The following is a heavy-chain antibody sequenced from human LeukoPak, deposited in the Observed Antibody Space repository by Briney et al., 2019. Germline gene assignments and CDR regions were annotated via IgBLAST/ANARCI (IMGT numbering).Heavy chain of an antibody. CDR1: GFTFSSYA. V-gene: IGHV3-23*01. Sequence: GGSLSLSCAASGFTFSSYAMSWVRQAPGKGLEWVSAISGSGGSTYYADSVKGRFTIPRDNSKNTLYLQMNSLRAEDTAVYYCAKGVRSVVVPAAILYYWGQGTLVTVSS. D-gene: IGHD2-2*01. CDR2: ISGSGGST. CDR3: AKGVRSVVVPAAILYY. J-gene: IGHJ4*02.